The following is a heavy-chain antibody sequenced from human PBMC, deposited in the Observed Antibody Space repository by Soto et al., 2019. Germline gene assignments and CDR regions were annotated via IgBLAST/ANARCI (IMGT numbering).Heavy chain of an antibody. CDR3: AVVDSTGNYDP. Sequence: SETLSLTCTVSGGSISSSDFYWGWLRQTPGKGLEFIGSMYYSGTTYYNPSLKSRVTISVDTSKNQFTLRLISVTAADTAVYYCAVVDSTGNYDPWGQGTLVTVSS. V-gene: IGHV4-39*01. CDR2: MYYSGTT. CDR1: GGSISSSDFY. J-gene: IGHJ5*02. D-gene: IGHD6-25*01.